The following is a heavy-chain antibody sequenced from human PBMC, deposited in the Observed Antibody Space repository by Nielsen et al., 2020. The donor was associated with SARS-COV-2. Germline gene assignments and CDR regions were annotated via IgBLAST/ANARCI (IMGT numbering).Heavy chain of an antibody. V-gene: IGHV4-39*01. CDR1: GGSISSSTYY. J-gene: IGHJ4*02. D-gene: IGHD6-19*01. CDR3: ARGGGWHREYFDY. Sequence: SETLSLTCTVSGGSISSSTYYWGWIRQPPGKGLEWIGSIYYSGSTYYNPSLKSRVTISVDTSKNQFSLKLSSVTAADTAVYYCARGGGWHREYFDYWGQGTLVTVSS. CDR2: IYYSGST.